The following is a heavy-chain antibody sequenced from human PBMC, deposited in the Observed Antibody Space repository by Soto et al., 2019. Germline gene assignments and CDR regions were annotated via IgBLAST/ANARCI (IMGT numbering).Heavy chain of an antibody. CDR1: GGSISSSSYY. Sequence: QLQLQESGPGLVKPSETLSLTCTVSGGSISSSSYYWGWIRQPPGKGLEWIGSIYYSGSTYYNPSLKSRVSMSQDTSKIQFSLKLSSVTAADTAVYYCASTRMSAAAGTLGYYYGMDVWGPGTTVTVSS. J-gene: IGHJ6*02. D-gene: IGHD6-13*01. CDR2: IYYSGST. V-gene: IGHV4-39*01. CDR3: ASTRMSAAAGTLGYYYGMDV.